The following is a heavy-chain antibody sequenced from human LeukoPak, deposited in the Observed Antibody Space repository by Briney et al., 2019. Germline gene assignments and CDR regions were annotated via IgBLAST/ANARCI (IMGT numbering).Heavy chain of an antibody. J-gene: IGHJ4*02. CDR2: ISGSGTTT. CDR1: GFTFRSYA. CDR3: ARTSALSFDY. V-gene: IGHV3-23*01. D-gene: IGHD2/OR15-2a*01. Sequence: PGGSLRLSCAASGFTFRSYAMSWVRQAPGKGLEWVSGISGSGTTTYYADSVKGRFTISRDNSKNTLYLQMNSLRAEDTAVYDCARTSALSFDYWGQGTLITVSS.